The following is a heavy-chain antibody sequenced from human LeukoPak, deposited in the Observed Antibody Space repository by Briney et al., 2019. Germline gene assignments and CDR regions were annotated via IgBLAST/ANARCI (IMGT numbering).Heavy chain of an antibody. CDR2: LQNDGAKT. Sequence: GGSLKLFCSPPEFTFINYPLHLYRLPPVKELHIPSLLQNDGAKTNYADSVRGRFTISRDNSRCRVYLQMNSLKPDDTAVYYCATQTITLVVVISPFDYWGQGALVTVSS. CDR1: EFTFINYP. J-gene: IGHJ4*02. D-gene: IGHD3-22*01. V-gene: IGHV3-30*02. CDR3: ATQTITLVVVISPFDY.